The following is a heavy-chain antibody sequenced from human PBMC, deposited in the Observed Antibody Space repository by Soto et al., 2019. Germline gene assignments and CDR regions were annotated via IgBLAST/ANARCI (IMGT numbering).Heavy chain of an antibody. Sequence: GALRLSCAASGFTLSDYYMNWVRQAPGKGLEWVSYISSSSSTIYYADSVKGRFTISRDNAKNSLYLQMNSLRDEDTAVYYCAREYSSSWATYYFDYWGQGTLVTVSS. CDR2: ISSSSSTI. J-gene: IGHJ4*02. D-gene: IGHD6-13*01. V-gene: IGHV3-48*02. CDR3: AREYSSSWATYYFDY. CDR1: GFTLSDYY.